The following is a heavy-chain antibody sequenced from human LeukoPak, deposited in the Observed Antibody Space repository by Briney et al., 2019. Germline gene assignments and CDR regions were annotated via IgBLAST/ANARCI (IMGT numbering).Heavy chain of an antibody. D-gene: IGHD6-6*01. J-gene: IGHJ4*02. CDR3: ARHSGSSGAFDY. CDR2: INHSGST. CDR1: GGSFSGYY. V-gene: IGHV4-34*01. Sequence: PSETLSLTCAVYGGSFSGYYWSWIRQPPGEGLEWIGEINHSGSTNYNPSLKSRVTISVDTSKNQVSLKLSSVTAADTAVYYCARHSGSSGAFDYWGQGTLVTVSS.